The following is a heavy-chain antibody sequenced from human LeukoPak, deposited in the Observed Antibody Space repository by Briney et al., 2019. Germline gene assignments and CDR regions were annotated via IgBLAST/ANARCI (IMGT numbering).Heavy chain of an antibody. CDR3: ARDSKPNSWIFGVVNSAGDY. Sequence: GGSLTLSCAASGFTFSSYSMKWVRHAPGKGLEWVSSISSSGSYIYYADSVKGRFTISRDNAKNSLYLQMNSLRAEDTAVYYCARDSKPNSWIFGVVNSAGDYWGQGTLVTVSS. D-gene: IGHD3-3*01. CDR2: ISSSGSYI. CDR1: GFTFSSYS. V-gene: IGHV3-21*01. J-gene: IGHJ4*02.